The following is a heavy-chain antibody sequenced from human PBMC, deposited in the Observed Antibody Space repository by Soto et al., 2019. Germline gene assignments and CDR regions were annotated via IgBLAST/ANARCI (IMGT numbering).Heavy chain of an antibody. CDR3: ARGGPILAARPDYFDY. CDR2: INPNSGGT. J-gene: IGHJ4*02. Sequence: ASVKVSCKASGYTFTGYYMHWVRQAPGQGLEWMGWINPNSGGTNYAQKFQGRVTMTRDTSISTAYMELSRLRSDDTAVYYCARGGPILAARPDYFDYWGQGTLVTVSS. CDR1: GYTFTGYY. D-gene: IGHD6-6*01. V-gene: IGHV1-2*02.